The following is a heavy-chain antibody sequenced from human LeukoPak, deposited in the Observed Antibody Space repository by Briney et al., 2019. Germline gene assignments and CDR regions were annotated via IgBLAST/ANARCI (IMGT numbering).Heavy chain of an antibody. D-gene: IGHD6-19*01. J-gene: IGHJ4*02. Sequence: SETLSLTCAVSGGSISSSNWWSWVRQPPGKGLEWIGEIYHSGSTNYNPSLKSRVTISVDKSKNQFSLKLSSVTAAETAVYYCGTRASAVAGAFDYWGQGTLVTVSS. CDR3: GTRASAVAGAFDY. V-gene: IGHV4-4*02. CDR1: GGSISSSNW. CDR2: IYHSGST.